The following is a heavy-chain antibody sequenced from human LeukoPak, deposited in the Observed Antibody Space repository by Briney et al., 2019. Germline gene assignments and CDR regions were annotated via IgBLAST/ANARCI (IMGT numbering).Heavy chain of an antibody. J-gene: IGHJ4*02. CDR2: ISWNSGSI. CDR1: GFTFDDYA. Sequence: PGGSLRLSCAASGFTFDDYAMHWVRQAPGKGLEWVSGISWNSGSIGYADSVKGRFTIPRDNAKNSLYLQMNSLRAEDTALYYCAKGSLETVAGNFDYWGQGTLVTVSS. D-gene: IGHD6-19*01. V-gene: IGHV3-9*01. CDR3: AKGSLETVAGNFDY.